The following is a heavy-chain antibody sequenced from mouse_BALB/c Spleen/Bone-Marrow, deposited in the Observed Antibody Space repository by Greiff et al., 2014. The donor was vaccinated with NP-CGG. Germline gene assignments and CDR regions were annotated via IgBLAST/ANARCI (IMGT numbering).Heavy chain of an antibody. CDR2: IWADGST. D-gene: IGHD1-2*01. CDR1: GFSLTNYG. CDR3: ARITTATGAMDY. V-gene: IGHV2-9*02. Sequence: VNVVESGPGLVAPSQSLSITCTVSGFSLTNYGVHWVRQPPGKGLEWLGVIWADGSTNYNSALMSRLSISKDNPKSQVFFKMNSLQTDDTALYYCARITTATGAMDYWGQGTSVTVSS. J-gene: IGHJ4*01.